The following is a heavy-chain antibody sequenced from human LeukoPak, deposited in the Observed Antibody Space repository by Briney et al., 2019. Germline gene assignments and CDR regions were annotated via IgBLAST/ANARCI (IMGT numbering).Heavy chain of an antibody. Sequence: GRSLRLSCAASGVTFDDYAMHWVRQAPGKGLEWVSGISWNSGSIGYADSVKGRFTISRDNAKNSLYLQMNSLRAEDTALYYCARSLMTTVTTLEGYYYGMDVWGQGTTVTVSS. CDR3: ARSLMTTVTTLEGYYYGMDV. J-gene: IGHJ6*02. CDR2: ISWNSGSI. D-gene: IGHD4-17*01. CDR1: GVTFDDYA. V-gene: IGHV3-9*01.